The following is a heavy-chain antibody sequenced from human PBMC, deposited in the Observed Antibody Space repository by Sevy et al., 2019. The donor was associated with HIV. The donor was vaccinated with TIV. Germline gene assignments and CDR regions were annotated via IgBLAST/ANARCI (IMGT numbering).Heavy chain of an antibody. Sequence: SETLSLTCAVYGGSFSGYYWSWIRQPPGKGLEWIGEINHNGSTNYNPFLKSRVTISADTSKNQFSLNLSSVTAADTAVYYCAREGYSLGMDVWGQGTTVTVSS. CDR3: AREGYSLGMDV. D-gene: IGHD6-13*01. CDR1: GGSFSGYY. V-gene: IGHV4-34*01. J-gene: IGHJ6*01. CDR2: INHNGST.